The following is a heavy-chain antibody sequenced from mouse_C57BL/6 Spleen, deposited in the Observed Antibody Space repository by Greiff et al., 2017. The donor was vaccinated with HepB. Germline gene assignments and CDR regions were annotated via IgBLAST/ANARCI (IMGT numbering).Heavy chain of an antibody. D-gene: IGHD4-1*01. CDR2: IYPGDGDT. CDR3: ARVRDWDGAWFAY. Sequence: QVQLKQSGPELVKPGASVKISCKASGYAFSSSWMNWVKQRPGKGLEWIGRIYPGDGDTNYNGKFKGKATLTADKSSSTAYMQLSSLTSEDSAVYFCARVRDWDGAWFAYWGQGTLVTVSA. CDR1: GYAFSSSW. V-gene: IGHV1-82*01. J-gene: IGHJ3*01.